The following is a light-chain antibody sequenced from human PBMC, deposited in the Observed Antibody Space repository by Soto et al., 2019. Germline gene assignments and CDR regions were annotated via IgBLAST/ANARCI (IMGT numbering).Light chain of an antibody. Sequence: QSALTQPRSVSGSPGQSVTISCTGTSSDVGGYNFVSWYQQHPGKVPKLLIYDVTKRPSGVPDRFSGSKSGNTASLTISGLPAYGGGEYYCLLFSGIPAGVFGTGTKLTVL. J-gene: IGLJ1*01. CDR2: DVT. V-gene: IGLV2-11*01. CDR3: LLFSGIPAGV. CDR1: SSDVGGYNF.